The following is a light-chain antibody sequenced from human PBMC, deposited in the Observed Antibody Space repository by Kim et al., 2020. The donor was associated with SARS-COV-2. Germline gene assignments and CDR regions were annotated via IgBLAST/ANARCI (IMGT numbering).Light chain of an antibody. CDR1: QRVSSNY. CDR3: QQYGNSPYT. CDR2: GAS. V-gene: IGKV3-20*01. Sequence: SPGERATLSCRASQRVSSNYLAWYQQYPGQAPRLLIHGASSRATGVPDRFSGSGSGTDFTLSISRLEPEDFAVYFCQQYGNSPYTFGQGTKLEI. J-gene: IGKJ2*01.